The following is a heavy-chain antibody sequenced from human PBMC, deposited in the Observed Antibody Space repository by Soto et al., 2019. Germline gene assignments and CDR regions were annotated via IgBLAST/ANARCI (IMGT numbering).Heavy chain of an antibody. CDR3: ARGFIVSFPKNWFDP. V-gene: IGHV1-69*13. J-gene: IGHJ5*02. CDR2: IIPIFGTA. Sequence: VKVSCKASGYTFSSYAISWVRQAPGQGLEWMGGIIPIFGTANYAQKFQGRVTITADESTSTAYMELSSLRSEDTAVYYCARGFIVSFPKNWFDPWGQGTLVTAPQ. CDR1: GYTFSSYA. D-gene: IGHD1-26*01.